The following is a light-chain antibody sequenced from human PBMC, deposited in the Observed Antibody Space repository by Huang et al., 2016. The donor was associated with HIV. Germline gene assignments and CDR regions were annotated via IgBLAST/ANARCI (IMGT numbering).Light chain of an antibody. V-gene: IGKV3-15*01. J-gene: IGKJ1*01. CDR1: QSVSSN. CDR3: QQYKNWPPWT. Sequence: EIVMTQSPATLSVSPGERATLTCRASQSVSSNLAWYQQKPGQPPRLVIYCVSSRATGLPASFSGSGSGTDFPLTLSSLQSEDFAVYYCQQYKNWPPWTFGQGTRVEIK. CDR2: CVS.